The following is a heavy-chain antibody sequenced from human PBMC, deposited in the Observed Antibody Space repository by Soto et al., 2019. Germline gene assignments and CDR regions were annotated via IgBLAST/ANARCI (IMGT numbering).Heavy chain of an antibody. CDR1: GFTFSSYA. Sequence: PGGSLRLSCAASGFTFSSYAMHWVRQAPGKGLEWVAVISYDGSNKYYADSVKGRFTISRDNSKNTLYLQMNSLRAEDTAVYYCARENTMIVVVIHREYYFVYWGQGTLVTVSS. J-gene: IGHJ4*02. CDR3: ARENTMIVVVIHREYYFVY. D-gene: IGHD3-22*01. CDR2: ISYDGSNK. V-gene: IGHV3-30-3*01.